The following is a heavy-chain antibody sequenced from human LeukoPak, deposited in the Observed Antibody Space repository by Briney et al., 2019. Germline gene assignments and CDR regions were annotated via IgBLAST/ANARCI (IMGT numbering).Heavy chain of an antibody. Sequence: GGSLRLSCAASGFTFSNYAMSWVRQAPGKGLEWVSSTSASGSNTYYTDPVKGRFTISRDNSKNTLYLQMNSLRAEDTAVYYCALTAGRYYYYGMDVWGQGTTVTVSS. CDR2: TSASGSNT. CDR1: GFTFSNYA. D-gene: IGHD6-13*01. CDR3: ALTAGRYYYYGMDV. J-gene: IGHJ6*02. V-gene: IGHV3-23*01.